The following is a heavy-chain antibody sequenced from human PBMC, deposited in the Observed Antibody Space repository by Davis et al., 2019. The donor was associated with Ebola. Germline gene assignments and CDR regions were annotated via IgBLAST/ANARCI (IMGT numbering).Heavy chain of an antibody. D-gene: IGHD2-21*01. J-gene: IGHJ6*02. CDR3: ARLNCGGDCYLSYYGMDV. Sequence: GGSLRLSCAASGFTFSSYSMNWVRQAPGKGLEWVSYISSSSSTIYYADSVKGRFTISRDNAKNSLYLQMNSLRDEDTAVYYCARLNCGGDCYLSYYGMDVWGQGTTVTVSS. CDR2: ISSSSSTI. CDR1: GFTFSSYS. V-gene: IGHV3-48*02.